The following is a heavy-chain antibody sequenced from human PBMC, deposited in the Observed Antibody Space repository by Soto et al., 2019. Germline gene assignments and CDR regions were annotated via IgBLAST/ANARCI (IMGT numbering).Heavy chain of an antibody. CDR2: IIPIFGTT. Sequence: GASVKVSCKASGGTFSSYAISWVRQAPGQGLEWMGGIIPIFGTTNYVEKFQGRLTITADASTSTAYMELSSLRSEDTAMYYCARDSIAAAGTDYWGQGTLVTVSS. J-gene: IGHJ4*02. V-gene: IGHV1-69*13. CDR3: ARDSIAAAGTDY. D-gene: IGHD6-13*01. CDR1: GGTFSSYA.